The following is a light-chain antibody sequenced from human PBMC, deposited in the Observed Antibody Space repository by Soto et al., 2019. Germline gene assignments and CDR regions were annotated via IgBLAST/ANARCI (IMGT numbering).Light chain of an antibody. Sequence: LTPSPGTLSLSPGQSATLSCRASQSVGSNYLAWYQQSPGQPPNPLIFGASHRAPDIPDRFSGSGSGTDSTLTISRLEPEDFAVYYCQQYGSSIQTFGQGTKVDIK. CDR2: GAS. J-gene: IGKJ1*01. CDR3: QQYGSSIQT. V-gene: IGKV3-20*01. CDR1: QSVGSNY.